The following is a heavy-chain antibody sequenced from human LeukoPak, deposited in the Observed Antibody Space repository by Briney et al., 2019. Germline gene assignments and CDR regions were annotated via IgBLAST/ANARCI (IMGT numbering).Heavy chain of an antibody. CDR1: GGTFSSYA. CDR2: INHNTGGT. D-gene: IGHD6-13*01. V-gene: IGHV1-2*02. Sequence: ASVNVSYKASGGTFSSYAISWVGQAPGQGVEWMGWINHNTGGTDYAQKFQGRVTMTRDTSISTVCMKLSSLRSEDTAMYYCARVGGSWYLRLGSWGQGTLVTVSS. J-gene: IGHJ4*02. CDR3: ARVGGSWYLRLGS.